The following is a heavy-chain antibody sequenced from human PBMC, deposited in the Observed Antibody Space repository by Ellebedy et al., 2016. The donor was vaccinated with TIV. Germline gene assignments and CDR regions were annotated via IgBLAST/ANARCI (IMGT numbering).Heavy chain of an antibody. Sequence: SETLSLTCNVSGGSISSGDYYWSWIRQPPGKGLEWIGYILYSGSTYYNPSLKSRVTISVDTSKNQFSLNLSSVTAADTAVYYCAREVFGYSGYRIFDYWGQGTLVTVSS. CDR3: AREVFGYSGYRIFDY. CDR1: GGSISSGDYY. CDR2: ILYSGST. V-gene: IGHV4-30-4*01. J-gene: IGHJ4*02. D-gene: IGHD5-12*01.